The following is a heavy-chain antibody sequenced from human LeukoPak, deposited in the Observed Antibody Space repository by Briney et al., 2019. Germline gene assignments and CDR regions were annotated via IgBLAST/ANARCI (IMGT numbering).Heavy chain of an antibody. CDR2: IDPSDSYI. J-gene: IGHJ4*02. CDR3: ARPDCSGSGCKLLPF. CDR1: GYSFSSYW. D-gene: IGHD3-22*01. V-gene: IGHV5-10-1*01. Sequence: GESLKISCQGSGYSFSSYWINWVRQMPGRGLVWVGRIDPSDSYINYSPSFQGHVTISAAKSIATAYLQWSSLTASDTAIYYCARPDCSGSGCKLLPFWGQGTLVTVSS.